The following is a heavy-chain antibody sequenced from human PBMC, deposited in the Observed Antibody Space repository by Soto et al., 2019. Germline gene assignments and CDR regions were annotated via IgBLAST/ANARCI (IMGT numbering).Heavy chain of an antibody. D-gene: IGHD2-15*01. CDR1: GGSFSGYY. V-gene: IGHV4-34*01. J-gene: IGHJ6*03. Sequence: SETLSLTCAVYGGSFSGYYWSWIRHPPGKGLEWIGEINHSGSTNYNPSLKSRVTISIDTSKNQFSLKLSSVTAADTAVFYCARGGGDSYYMDVWDEGTTVTVSS. CDR2: INHSGST. CDR3: ARGGGDSYYMDV.